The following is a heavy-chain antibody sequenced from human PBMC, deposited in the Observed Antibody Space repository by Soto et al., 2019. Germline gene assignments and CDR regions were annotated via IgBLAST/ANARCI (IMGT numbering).Heavy chain of an antibody. CDR2: IYDSGNT. CDR1: VGSISSTGYY. D-gene: IGHD1-7*01. Sequence: SETLSLTCAFSVGSISSTGYYWGWFRQPPGKGLEWIGSIYDSGNTFHNPSLKSRVTIFLDTSKNQFSLKLTSVTAADTAVYYCARRTIISPPVWGQGTTVIVS. CDR3: ARRTIISPPV. J-gene: IGHJ3*01. V-gene: IGHV4-39*01.